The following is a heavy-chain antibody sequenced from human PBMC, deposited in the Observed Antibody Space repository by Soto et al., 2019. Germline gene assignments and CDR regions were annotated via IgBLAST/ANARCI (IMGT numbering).Heavy chain of an antibody. V-gene: IGHV1-18*01. J-gene: IGHJ6*02. CDR3: ASEVAGGWGYYGMDV. D-gene: IGHD6-19*01. Sequence: QVQLVQSGAEVKKPGASVKVSCKASGYTFTSYGISWVRQAPGQGLEWMGWISAYNGNTNYAQKLQGRVTMTTDTSTSTADMELRSLRSDGTAVYCCASEVAGGWGYYGMDVWGQGTTVTVSS. CDR2: ISAYNGNT. CDR1: GYTFTSYG.